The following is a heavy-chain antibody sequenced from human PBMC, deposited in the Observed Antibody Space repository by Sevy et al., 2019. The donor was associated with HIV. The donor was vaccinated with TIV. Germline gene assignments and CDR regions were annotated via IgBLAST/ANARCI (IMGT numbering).Heavy chain of an antibody. CDR2: ITSGSTYT. Sequence: GGSLRLSCAASGFSFSTYSMNWVRQVPGKGLEWVSSITSGSTYTYYVDSVKGRFSISRDNAKNSVFLQMNSLRAEDTAVYYCARSPEFQYQMLYGRQKYNGMDVWGQGTTVTVSS. J-gene: IGHJ6*02. CDR3: ARSPEFQYQMLYGRQKYNGMDV. D-gene: IGHD2-2*02. V-gene: IGHV3-21*01. CDR1: GFSFSTYS.